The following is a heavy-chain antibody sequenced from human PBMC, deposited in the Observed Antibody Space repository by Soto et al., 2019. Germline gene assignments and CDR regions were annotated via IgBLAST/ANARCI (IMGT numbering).Heavy chain of an antibody. Sequence: ASVKVSCKASGYTFTAYYLHWVRQAPGQGLEWMGWINPNSGGTNYAQKFQGRVTMTRDTSINTAYMDLSGLRSDDTAVYYCARDGGDYGDHEYFPHWGQGTLVTVSS. CDR3: ARDGGDYGDHEYFPH. V-gene: IGHV1-2*02. CDR2: INPNSGGT. J-gene: IGHJ1*01. D-gene: IGHD4-17*01. CDR1: GYTFTAYY.